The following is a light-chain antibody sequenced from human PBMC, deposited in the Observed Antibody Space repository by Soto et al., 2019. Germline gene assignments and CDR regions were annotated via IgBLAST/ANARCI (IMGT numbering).Light chain of an antibody. CDR1: SSDVGGYNL. J-gene: IGLJ1*01. Sequence: QSVLTQPASVSGSPGQSITISCTGTSSDVGGYNLVSWYQQHPGKAPKLMIYEVSKRPSGVSNRFSGSKSGNTASLTISGLQAEDEADYYCCSYAGSSTPSYVFGTGTKVTVL. CDR3: CSYAGSSTPSYV. V-gene: IGLV2-23*02. CDR2: EVS.